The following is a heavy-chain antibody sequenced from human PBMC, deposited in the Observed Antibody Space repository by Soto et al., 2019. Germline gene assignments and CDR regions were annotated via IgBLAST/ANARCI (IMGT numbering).Heavy chain of an antibody. Sequence: EASVKVSCKASGYTFTSYGISWVRQAPGQGLEWMGWISTYNGNTNYAQKLQGRVTMTTDTSTSTAYMELRSLRSDDTAVYYCFFDSGSRWPSSFDFRGPGILVTVSS. CDR3: FFDSGSRWPSSFDF. CDR2: ISTYNGNT. CDR1: GYTFTSYG. D-gene: IGHD1-26*01. V-gene: IGHV1-18*01. J-gene: IGHJ4*02.